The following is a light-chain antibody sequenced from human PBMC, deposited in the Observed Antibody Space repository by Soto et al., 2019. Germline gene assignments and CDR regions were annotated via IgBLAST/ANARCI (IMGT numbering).Light chain of an antibody. CDR3: QHFNNWPPT. Sequence: EIVMTQSPATLSVSPGERATLSCRASHSVSSNFAWYQQKLGQAPRLLIYAASTRATGIPARFSGSGYGTEGTLTISSLQSEDSAVYCGQHFNNWPPTFGQGTKVEIK. J-gene: IGKJ1*01. CDR1: HSVSSN. V-gene: IGKV3-15*01. CDR2: AAS.